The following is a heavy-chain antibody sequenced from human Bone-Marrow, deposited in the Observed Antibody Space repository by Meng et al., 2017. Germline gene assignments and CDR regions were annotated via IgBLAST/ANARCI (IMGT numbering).Heavy chain of an antibody. D-gene: IGHD3-10*01. J-gene: IGHJ4*02. CDR3: ARDGLTMIRGVIID. Sequence: SVNVSFKSSGYTFTSYGLSWVRQAPGKGLEWMGGFDPEDGETIYAQKFQGRVTMTRDTSSGTAYVELSRLRSDDTAVYDCARDGLTMIRGVIIDWGQGTLVTVSS. CDR1: GYTFTSYG. V-gene: IGHV1-18*01. CDR2: FDPEDGET.